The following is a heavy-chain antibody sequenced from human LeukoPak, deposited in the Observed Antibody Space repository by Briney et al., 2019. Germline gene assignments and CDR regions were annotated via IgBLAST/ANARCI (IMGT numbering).Heavy chain of an antibody. CDR2: IKSKTDGGTT. J-gene: IGHJ3*02. D-gene: IGHD3-10*01. V-gene: IGHV3-15*01. Sequence: GGSLRLSCAASGFTFSNAWMSWVRQAPGKGLEWVGRIKSKTDGGTTDYAAPVKGRFTISRDDSKNTLYLQMNSLKTEDTAVYYCTTDRPVINPLGAFDIWGQGTMVTVSS. CDR3: TTDRPVINPLGAFDI. CDR1: GFTFSNAW.